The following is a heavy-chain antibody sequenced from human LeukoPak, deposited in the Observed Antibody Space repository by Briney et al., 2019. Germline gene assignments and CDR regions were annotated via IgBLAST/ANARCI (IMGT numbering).Heavy chain of an antibody. Sequence: PGRSLRLSCAASGFTFSNAWMNWVRQAPGKGLEWVGLIKSKTDGETTDYAAPVKGRFTISKDDSKNTLYLEMSSLKAEDTAMYYCTKDLMAVADDDYWGQGTLVTVPS. D-gene: IGHD6-19*01. CDR3: TKDLMAVADDDY. V-gene: IGHV3-15*01. J-gene: IGHJ4*02. CDR2: IKSKTDGETT. CDR1: GFTFSNAW.